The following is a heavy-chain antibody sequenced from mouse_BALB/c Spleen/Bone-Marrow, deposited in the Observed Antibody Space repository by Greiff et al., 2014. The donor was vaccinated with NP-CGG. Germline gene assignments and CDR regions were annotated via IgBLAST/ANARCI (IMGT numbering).Heavy chain of an antibody. V-gene: IGHV1-87*01. J-gene: IGHJ4*01. Sequence: VQLQQSGAELARPGASVKLSCKASGYTFTSYWMQWVKQRPGQGLEWIGAIYPGDGDTRYTQKFKGKATLTADKSSSTACMQLSSLASEDSAVYYCARSEGNYAMDYWGQGTSVTVSS. CDR3: ARSEGNYAMDY. CDR1: GYTFTSYW. CDR2: IYPGDGDT.